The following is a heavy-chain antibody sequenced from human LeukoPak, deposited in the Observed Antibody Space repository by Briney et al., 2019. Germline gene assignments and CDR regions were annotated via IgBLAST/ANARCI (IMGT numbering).Heavy chain of an antibody. CDR1: GFTFGSYA. D-gene: IGHD2-2*01. CDR2: ISGSGGSP. CDR3: AKDLSVRPDFIVVVPAAMPWFDP. J-gene: IGHJ5*02. Sequence: PGGSLRLSCAASGFTFGSYAMSWVRQAPGKGLEWVSTISGSGGSPYYADSVKGRFTISRDNSKNTLYLQMNSLRAEDTAVYYCAKDLSVRPDFIVVVPAAMPWFDPWGQGTLVTVSS. V-gene: IGHV3-23*01.